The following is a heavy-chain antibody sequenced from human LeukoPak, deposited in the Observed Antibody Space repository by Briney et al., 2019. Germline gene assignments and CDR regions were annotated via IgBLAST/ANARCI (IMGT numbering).Heavy chain of an antibody. V-gene: IGHV3-30*18. D-gene: IGHD5-18*01. J-gene: IGHJ4*02. CDR2: ISYDGSNK. CDR1: GFTFSSYG. Sequence: GRSLRLSCAASGFTFSSYGMHWVRQAPGKGLEWVAVISYDGSNKYYADSVKGRFTISRDNSKNTLYLQMNSLRAEDTAVYYCAKDLYPSWIQLWSIDYWGQGTLVTVSS. CDR3: AKDLYPSWIQLWSIDY.